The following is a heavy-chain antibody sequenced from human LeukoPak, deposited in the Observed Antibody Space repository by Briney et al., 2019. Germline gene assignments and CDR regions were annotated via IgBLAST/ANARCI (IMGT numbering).Heavy chain of an antibody. Sequence: GGSLRLSCAASGFTFSNAWMSWVRQTPGKGLEWVATVSYDGTYKYYADSVKGRFTISRDNSKNTVSLQMNSLRSEDTAIYYCGSVIDYWGQGTLVTVTS. J-gene: IGHJ4*02. CDR3: GSVIDY. CDR1: GFTFSNAW. V-gene: IGHV3-30*03. CDR2: VSYDGTYK.